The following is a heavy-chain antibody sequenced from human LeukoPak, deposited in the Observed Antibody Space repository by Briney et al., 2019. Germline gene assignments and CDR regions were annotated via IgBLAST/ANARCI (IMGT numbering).Heavy chain of an antibody. J-gene: IGHJ4*02. CDR2: ISWNSGDI. CDR1: GFTFDDFA. Sequence: SGGSLRLSCAASGFTFDDFALHWVRQAPGKGLEWVSGISWNSGDIGYADSVKGRFTISRDNAKNSLYLQMNSLRAEDTALYYCAKLYGYSYGYIDFWGQGTLVTVSS. CDR3: AKLYGYSYGYIDF. V-gene: IGHV3-9*01. D-gene: IGHD5-18*01.